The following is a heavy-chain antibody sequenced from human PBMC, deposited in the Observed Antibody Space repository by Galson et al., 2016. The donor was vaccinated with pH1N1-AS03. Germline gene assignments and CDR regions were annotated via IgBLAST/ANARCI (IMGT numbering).Heavy chain of an antibody. J-gene: IGHJ6*02. CDR2: VYYSGTT. CDR3: ARAYLGMDV. CDR1: GGSISSSTYS. Sequence: ETLSLTCTVSGGSISSSTYSWGWIRQPPGKGLEWIGSVYYSGTTYYNPSLKSRVTISVDPSKNQFSLKLRSVTAADTAVYYCARAYLGMDVWGQGTTVTVSS. V-gene: IGHV4-39*01. D-gene: IGHD3-22*01.